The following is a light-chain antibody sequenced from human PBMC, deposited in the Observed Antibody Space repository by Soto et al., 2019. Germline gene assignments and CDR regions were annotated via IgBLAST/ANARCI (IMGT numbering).Light chain of an antibody. Sequence: QSVLTQPPSASGTPGQRVTISRSGSSSNIGSNTVTWYQQFPGTAPKILIYSNNQRHSGVPDRLSGSKSGTSASLAISGLQSEDEADYYCAVWDDTLSGVVFGGGTKLTVL. V-gene: IGLV1-44*01. CDR3: AVWDDTLSGVV. CDR1: SSNIGSNT. CDR2: SNN. J-gene: IGLJ3*02.